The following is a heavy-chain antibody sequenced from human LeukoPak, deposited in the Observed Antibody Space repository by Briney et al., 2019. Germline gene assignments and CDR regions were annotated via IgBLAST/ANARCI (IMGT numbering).Heavy chain of an antibody. J-gene: IGHJ4*02. Sequence: GGSLRLSCAASGFTFNTYAMTWVRQAPGKGLEWVSGISGTGGSTYYADSVKGRFTISRDNSKNTLYLQMNSLRAEDTAVYYCLEPYYFDSWGRGTLVTVSS. CDR1: GFTFNTYA. CDR3: LEPYYFDS. V-gene: IGHV3-23*01. CDR2: ISGTGGST.